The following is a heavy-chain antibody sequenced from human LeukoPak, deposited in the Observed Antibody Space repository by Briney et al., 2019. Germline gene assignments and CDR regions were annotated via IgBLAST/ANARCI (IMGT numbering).Heavy chain of an antibody. J-gene: IGHJ2*01. Sequence: SETLSLTCTISGASINSGSISTYYWSWIRQPPGKALEWIGFIHYSGSTNYNPSLKSRVTISVDTSKNQFSLKVSSVTAADTAVYYCARVRSSSSLSPWYFDLWGRGTLVTVSS. D-gene: IGHD6-13*01. CDR2: IHYSGST. CDR1: GASINSGSISTYY. CDR3: ARVRSSSSLSPWYFDL. V-gene: IGHV4-61*01.